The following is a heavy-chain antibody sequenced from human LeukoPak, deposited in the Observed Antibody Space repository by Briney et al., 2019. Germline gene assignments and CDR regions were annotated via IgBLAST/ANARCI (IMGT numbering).Heavy chain of an antibody. J-gene: IGHJ3*02. CDR2: ISPDDKTT. V-gene: IGHV3-74*01. CDR1: GFTFSQNW. CDR3: LTILETTIDAFDI. D-gene: IGHD1-26*01. Sequence: GGSLRLSCAASGFTFSQNWLHWFRQAPGKGLVWVSRISPDDKTTSYADSVKGRFTVSRDDAKKTLYLQMNSLRAEDTAVYYCLTILETTIDAFDIWGQGAMVTVSS.